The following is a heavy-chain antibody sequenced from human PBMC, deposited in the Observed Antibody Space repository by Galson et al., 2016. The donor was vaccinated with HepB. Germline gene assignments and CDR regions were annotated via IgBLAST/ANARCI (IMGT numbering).Heavy chain of an antibody. D-gene: IGHD6-13*01. Sequence: TLSLTCTVSGGSINTGAYYWSWIRRHPGEGLEWIGYIYFSGSTNYNPSLKSRVTISVDTSKNQFSLKLNSMTAADTAVYYCARTGYGSSGFSFDYWGLGTLVTVSS. J-gene: IGHJ4*02. CDR2: IYFSGST. CDR3: ARTGYGSSGFSFDY. CDR1: GGSINTGAYY. V-gene: IGHV4-31*03.